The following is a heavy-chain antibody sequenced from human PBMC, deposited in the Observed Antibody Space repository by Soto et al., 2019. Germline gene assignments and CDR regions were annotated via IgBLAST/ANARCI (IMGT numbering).Heavy chain of an antibody. V-gene: IGHV4-59*01. D-gene: IGHD3-10*01. J-gene: IGHJ4*02. Sequence: SETLSLTCTVSGGSISNFYWSWIRQPPGKGLEWIGYIYYSGTTSYNPSLNSRVTISVDTSKNQFSLKLNSVTAPDTAVYYCARESYYGSGATVVGYWGLGTLVTVSS. CDR3: ARESYYGSGATVVGY. CDR2: IYYSGTT. CDR1: GGSISNFY.